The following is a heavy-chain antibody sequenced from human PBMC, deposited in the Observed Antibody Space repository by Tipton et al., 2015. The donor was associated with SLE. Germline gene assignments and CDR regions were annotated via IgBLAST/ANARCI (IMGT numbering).Heavy chain of an antibody. CDR3: ASLWFRESYFDS. CDR2: IYYSGAT. Sequence: TLSLTCTVSGGSISSNYWSWIRQPPGKGLEYIGYIYYSGATSYNPSLKSRVTMSVDTSKSQFSLKLTSMTAADTAGYYCASLWFRESYFDSWGQGTLVTVSS. D-gene: IGHD3-10*01. V-gene: IGHV4-59*07. J-gene: IGHJ4*02. CDR1: GGSISSNY.